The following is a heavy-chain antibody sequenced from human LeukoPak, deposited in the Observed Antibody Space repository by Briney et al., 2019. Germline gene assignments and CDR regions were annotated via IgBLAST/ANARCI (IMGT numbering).Heavy chain of an antibody. Sequence: ETLSLTCTVSGGSISSYYWSWIRQPPGKGLEWIGYIYYSGSTNYNPSLKSRVTISVDTSKNQFSLKLSSVTAADTAVYYCARAGYNSGWYLRYYYYMDVWGKGTTVTISS. CDR3: ARAGYNSGWYLRYYYYMDV. CDR1: GGSISSYY. D-gene: IGHD6-19*01. V-gene: IGHV4-59*01. CDR2: IYYSGST. J-gene: IGHJ6*03.